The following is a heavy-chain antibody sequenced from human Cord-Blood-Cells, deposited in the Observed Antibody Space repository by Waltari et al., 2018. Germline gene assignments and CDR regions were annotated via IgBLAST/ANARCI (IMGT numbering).Heavy chain of an antibody. CDR3: ARLLSYYYDSSGSLGYFDL. D-gene: IGHD3-22*01. CDR2: IYYSGGT. J-gene: IGHJ2*01. Sequence: QLQLQESGPGLVKPSETLSLTCTVSGGSISSSSYYWGWIRQPPGKGLEWIGSIYYSGGTDHNQALKSRVTISVDTSKNHCSLKLSSVTAADTAVYYCARLLSYYYDSSGSLGYFDLWGRGTLVTVSS. V-gene: IGHV4-39*07. CDR1: GGSISSSSYY.